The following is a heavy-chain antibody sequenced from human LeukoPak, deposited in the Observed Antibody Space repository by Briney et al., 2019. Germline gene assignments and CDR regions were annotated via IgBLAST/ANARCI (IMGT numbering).Heavy chain of an antibody. CDR1: GYTFTAYY. CDR2: INPNSGGT. D-gene: IGHD6-6*01. V-gene: IGHV1-2*02. Sequence: ASVKVSCKASGYTFTAYYMHWVRQAPGQGLEWMGWINPNSGGTNYAQTFKGRVTMTRDTSISTAYMDLSRVTSDDTAVYYCAAWGSSSTNYMDVWGKGTTVTVSS. CDR3: AAWGSSSTNYMDV. J-gene: IGHJ6*03.